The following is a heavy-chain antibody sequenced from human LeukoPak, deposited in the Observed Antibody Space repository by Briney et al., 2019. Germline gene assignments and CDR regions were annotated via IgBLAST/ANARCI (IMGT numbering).Heavy chain of an antibody. J-gene: IGHJ3*02. CDR3: ARGGDTFDK. CDR1: GGSISTHY. CDR2: MHLSGST. D-gene: IGHD5-18*01. V-gene: IGHV4-4*07. Sequence: SETLSLTCTVSGGSISTHYWTWMRQPAGRGLQWIGRMHLSGSTSYNPPLESRVTMSLGTSKNQVSLRLHSVTAADTALYYCARGGDTFDKWGQGTMVIVSS.